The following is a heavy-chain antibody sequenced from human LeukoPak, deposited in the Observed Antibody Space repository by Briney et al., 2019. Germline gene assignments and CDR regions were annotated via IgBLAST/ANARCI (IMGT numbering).Heavy chain of an antibody. CDR2: IIPIFGTA. V-gene: IGHV1-69*13. J-gene: IGHJ5*02. CDR3: ARGLYDSSGYNWFDP. CDR1: GYTFTSYY. D-gene: IGHD3-22*01. Sequence: GASVKVSCKASGYTFTSYYMHWVRQVPGQGLEWMGGIIPIFGTANYAQKFQGRVTITADESTSTAYMELSSLRSEDTAVYYCARGLYDSSGYNWFDPWGQGTLVTVSS.